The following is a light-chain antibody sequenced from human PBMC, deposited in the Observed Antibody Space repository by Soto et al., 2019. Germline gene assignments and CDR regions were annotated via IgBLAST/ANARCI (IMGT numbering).Light chain of an antibody. V-gene: IGLV7-46*01. J-gene: IGLJ3*02. Sequence: QAVVTQEPSLTVSPGGTVTLTCGSSTGTVTSAHYPYWFQQRPGQAPRTLIYDTSIKHSWTPARFSGSLLGGKAALTLSGAQPEDEADYYCFLSYPGTWVCGGGTKVTVL. CDR3: FLSYPGTWV. CDR1: TGTVTSAHY. CDR2: DTS.